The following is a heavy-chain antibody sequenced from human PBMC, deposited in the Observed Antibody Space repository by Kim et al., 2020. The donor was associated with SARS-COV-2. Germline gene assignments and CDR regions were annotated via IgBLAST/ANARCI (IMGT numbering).Heavy chain of an antibody. Sequence: AAPVKCRFTSSRDNSKKPLYLQMNSLRAEDTAVYYCAKGRIAVAGTPMNYWGQGTLVTVSS. V-gene: IGHV3-30*02. D-gene: IGHD6-19*01. CDR3: AKGRIAVAGTPMNY. J-gene: IGHJ4*02.